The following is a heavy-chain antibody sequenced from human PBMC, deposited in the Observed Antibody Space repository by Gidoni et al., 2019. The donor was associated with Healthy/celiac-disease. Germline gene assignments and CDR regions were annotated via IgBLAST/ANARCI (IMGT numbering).Heavy chain of an antibody. CDR1: GGTFSSYA. D-gene: IGHD2-2*01. CDR3: ARDFMGYCSSTSCPVGDY. J-gene: IGHJ4*02. Sequence: EVKKSGSSVNVSCKASGGTFSSYAISWVRQAPGQGLEWMGRIIPILGIANYAQKFQGRVTITADKSTSTAYMELSSLRSEDTAVYYCARDFMGYCSSTSCPVGDYWGQGTLVTVSS. CDR2: IIPILGIA. V-gene: IGHV1-69*04.